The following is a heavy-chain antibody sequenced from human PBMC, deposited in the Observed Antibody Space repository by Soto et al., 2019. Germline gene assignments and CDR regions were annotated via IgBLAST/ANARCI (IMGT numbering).Heavy chain of an antibody. J-gene: IGHJ4*02. D-gene: IGHD4-17*01. Sequence: EVQLAESGGGLVQPGGSLRLSCAASGFTFSSYWMHWVRQAPGKGLVWVSRINSDGSSTSYADSVKGRFTISRDNAKNTLYLQMNSLRAEDTAVYYCARSGPRFDYGGYFDYWGQGTLVTVSS. CDR3: ARSGPRFDYGGYFDY. V-gene: IGHV3-74*01. CDR2: INSDGSST. CDR1: GFTFSSYW.